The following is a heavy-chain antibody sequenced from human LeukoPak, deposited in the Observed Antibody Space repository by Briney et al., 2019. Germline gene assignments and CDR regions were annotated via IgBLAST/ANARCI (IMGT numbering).Heavy chain of an antibody. CDR3: ARLADDSSRGSPNQNLDY. V-gene: IGHV5-51*01. J-gene: IGHJ4*02. Sequence: KVGESLKISCKGSGYSFTSYWISWVRQMPGKGLEWMGIIYPGDSDTRYSPSFQGQVTISADKSISTAYLQWSSLKASDTAMYYCARLADDSSRGSPNQNLDYWGQGTLVTVSS. CDR1: GYSFTSYW. CDR2: IYPGDSDT. D-gene: IGHD6-13*01.